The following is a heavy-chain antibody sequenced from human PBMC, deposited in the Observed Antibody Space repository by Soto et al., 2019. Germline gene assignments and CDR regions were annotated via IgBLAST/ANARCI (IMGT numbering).Heavy chain of an antibody. D-gene: IGHD3-22*01. V-gene: IGHV3-9*01. J-gene: IGHJ2*01. Sequence: PGGSLRLSCAASGFTFDDYAMHWVRQAPGKGLEWVSGISWNSGNIGYADSVKGRFTLSRDNAKNSLYLQMNSLRTEDTALYYCAKAPFTYYYDSSGPDWYFDLWGRGTLVTVSS. CDR1: GFTFDDYA. CDR3: AKAPFTYYYDSSGPDWYFDL. CDR2: ISWNSGNI.